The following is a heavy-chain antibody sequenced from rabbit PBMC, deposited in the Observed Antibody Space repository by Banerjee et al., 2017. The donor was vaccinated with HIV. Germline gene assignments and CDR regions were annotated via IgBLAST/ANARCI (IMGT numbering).Heavy chain of an antibody. J-gene: IGHJ4*01. CDR3: ARRGSDWADDL. D-gene: IGHD4-1*01. CDR1: GFDFSSNA. V-gene: IGHV1S45*01. CDR2: IYAGSGSA. Sequence: EQLVESGGGLVQPEGSLTLTCKASGFDFSSNAICWVRQAPGKGLEWIGTIYAGSGSAYYASWVNGRFTISKTSSTTVTLQMTSLTAADTATYFCARRGSDWADDLWGPGTLVTVS.